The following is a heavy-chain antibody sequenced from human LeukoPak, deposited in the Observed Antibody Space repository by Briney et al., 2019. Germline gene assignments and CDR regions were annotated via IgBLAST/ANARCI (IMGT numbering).Heavy chain of an antibody. V-gene: IGHV3-23*01. CDR2: ISGSGGST. CDR3: ARDPPNQWRYMLVGKEFDY. D-gene: IGHD3-16*02. CDR1: GFTFSSYA. J-gene: IGHJ4*02. Sequence: VQPGGSLRLSCAASGFTFSSYAMSWVRQAPGKGLEWVSAISGSGGSTYYADSVKGRFTISRDNSKNTLYLQMNSLRAEDTAVYYCARDPPNQWRYMLVGKEFDYWGQGTLVTVSS.